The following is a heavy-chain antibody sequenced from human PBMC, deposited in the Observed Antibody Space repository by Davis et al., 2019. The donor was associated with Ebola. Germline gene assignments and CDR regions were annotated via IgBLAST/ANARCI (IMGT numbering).Heavy chain of an antibody. Sequence: SLKISCAASGFTFDDYAMHWVRQAPGKGLEWVSGISWNSGSIGYADSVKGRFTISRDNAKNSLYLQMNSLRAEDTALYYCAKGIAAAVHFAFDIWAKGQWSPSLQ. D-gene: IGHD6-13*01. CDR2: ISWNSGSI. CDR1: GFTFDDYA. V-gene: IGHV3-9*01. J-gene: IGHJ3*02. CDR3: AKGIAAAVHFAFDI.